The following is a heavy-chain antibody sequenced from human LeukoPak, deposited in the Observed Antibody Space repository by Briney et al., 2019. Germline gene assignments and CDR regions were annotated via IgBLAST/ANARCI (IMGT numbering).Heavy chain of an antibody. CDR1: GFTFRTYW. Sequence: GGSLRLSCAASGFTFRTYWMHWVRQVSGKGLEWVSLISGDGVSTFYADSVKGRFSISRDNSKNSLSLEMNSLRTEDTAMYYCARESGKFDYWGQGTLVAVSS. J-gene: IGHJ4*02. CDR3: ARESGKFDY. CDR2: ISGDGVST. V-gene: IGHV3-43*02.